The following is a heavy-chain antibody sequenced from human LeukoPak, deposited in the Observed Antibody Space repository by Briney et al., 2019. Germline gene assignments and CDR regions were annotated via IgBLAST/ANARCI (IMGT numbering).Heavy chain of an antibody. CDR3: ARGGLQQQLVRSFWYFDL. Sequence: SETLSLTCTVSGGSISSYYWSWIRQPPGKGLEWIGYIYYSGSTNYNPSLKSRVTISVDTSKNQFSLKLSSVTAADTAVYYCARGGLQQQLVRSFWYFDLWGRGTLVTVSS. J-gene: IGHJ2*01. D-gene: IGHD6-13*01. CDR1: GGSISSYY. V-gene: IGHV4-59*08. CDR2: IYYSGST.